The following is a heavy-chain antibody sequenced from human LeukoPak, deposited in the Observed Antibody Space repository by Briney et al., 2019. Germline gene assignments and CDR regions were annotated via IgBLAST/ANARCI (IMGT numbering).Heavy chain of an antibody. CDR1: GYSISSGYY. V-gene: IGHV4-38-2*01. CDR2: IYYSGST. Sequence: SETLSLTCEVSGYSISSGYYWGWIRQPPGKGLEWIGSIYYSGSTHYNPSLKGRVTISVDMSKNHFSLKLSSVTAADTAVYYCARNVSTSVVGVAATPILANWFDPWGQGTLVTVSS. CDR3: ARNVSTSVVGVAATPILANWFDP. J-gene: IGHJ5*02. D-gene: IGHD2-15*01.